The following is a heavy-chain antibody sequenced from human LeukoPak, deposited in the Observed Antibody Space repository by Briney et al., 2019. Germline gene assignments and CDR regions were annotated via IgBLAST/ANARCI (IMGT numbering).Heavy chain of an antibody. J-gene: IGHJ4*02. CDR2: ISSSGSTI. CDR3: ARDRFDCLVDYFDY. V-gene: IGHV3-11*01. Sequence: GGSLRLSCAASGFTFSDYYMSWIRQAPGKGLEWVSYISSSGSTIYYADSVKGRFTISRDNAKNSLYLQMNSLRAEDTAVYYCARDRFDCLVDYFDYWGQGTLVTVSS. D-gene: IGHD3-9*01. CDR1: GFTFSDYY.